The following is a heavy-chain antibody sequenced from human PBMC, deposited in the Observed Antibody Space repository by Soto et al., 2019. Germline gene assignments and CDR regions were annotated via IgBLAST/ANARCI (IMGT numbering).Heavy chain of an antibody. V-gene: IGHV3-30*18. J-gene: IGHJ4*02. CDR3: AKLVIGYCSGNTCDDY. CDR1: GFTFSYG. CDR2: ISYDSSNK. Sequence: VQLLESGGGLIQPGGSLRLSCAASGFTFSYGIHWLRQAPAKGLEWVAYISYDSSNKFYGDSVKGRCTISRDNSKNTQFLQMNSLRAEDTAVYYCAKLVIGYCSGNTCDDYWGQGTLVAVSS. D-gene: IGHD2-15*01.